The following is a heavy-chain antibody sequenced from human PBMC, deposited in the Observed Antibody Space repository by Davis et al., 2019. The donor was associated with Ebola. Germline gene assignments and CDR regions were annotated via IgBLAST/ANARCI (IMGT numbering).Heavy chain of an antibody. V-gene: IGHV3-13*05. CDR2: IGTAGDP. Sequence: GGSLRLSCAASGFTFSDYDMHWVRQATGKGLEWVSAIGTAGDPYYPGSVKGRFTISRENAKNSLYLQMNSLRAGDTAVYYCARVAVAARYWYFDLWGRGTLVTVSS. J-gene: IGHJ2*01. CDR1: GFTFSDYD. CDR3: ARVAVAARYWYFDL. D-gene: IGHD6-19*01.